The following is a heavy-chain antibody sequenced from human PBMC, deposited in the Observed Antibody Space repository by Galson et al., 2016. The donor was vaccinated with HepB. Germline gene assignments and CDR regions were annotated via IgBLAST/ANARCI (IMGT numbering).Heavy chain of an antibody. CDR1: GGSVSSGSYY. D-gene: IGHD4-23*01. V-gene: IGHV4-61*01. Sequence: SETLSLTCSVSGGSVSSGSYYWSWIRQPPGKGLEWIGHIYYSGSTNYNPSLKSRVTISVDTSKNQFSLKLSSVTAADTAVFYCARKIGGGAYLGTFDIWGQGTMVTVSS. J-gene: IGHJ3*02. CDR2: IYYSGST. CDR3: ARKIGGGAYLGTFDI.